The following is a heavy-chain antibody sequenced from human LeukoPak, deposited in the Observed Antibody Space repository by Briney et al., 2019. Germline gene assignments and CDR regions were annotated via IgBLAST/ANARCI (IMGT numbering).Heavy chain of an antibody. J-gene: IGHJ3*02. CDR2: ISSSSSTI. CDR3: ARDGLVVAEAFDI. D-gene: IGHD2-15*01. V-gene: IGHV3-11*04. Sequence: GGSLRLSCAASGFTFSDYYMSWIRQAPGKGLEWVSYISSSSSTIYYADSVKGRFTISRDNAKNSLYLQMNSLRAEDTAVYYCARDGLVVAEAFDIWGQGTMVTVSS. CDR1: GFTFSDYY.